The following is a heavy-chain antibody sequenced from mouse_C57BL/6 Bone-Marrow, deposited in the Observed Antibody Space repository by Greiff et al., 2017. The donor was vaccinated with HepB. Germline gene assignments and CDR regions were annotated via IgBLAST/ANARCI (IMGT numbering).Heavy chain of an antibody. D-gene: IGHD1-1*01. CDR2: INPSTGGT. CDR1: GYSFTGYY. V-gene: IGHV1-42*01. J-gene: IGHJ1*03. CDR3: ARGGYYGSSSYWYFDV. Sequence: DVKLVESGPELVKPGASVKISCKASGYSFTGYYMNWVKQSPEKSLEWIGEINPSTGGTTYNQKFKAKATLTVDKSSSTAYMQLKSLTSEDSAVYYCARGGYYGSSSYWYFDVWGTGTTVTVSS.